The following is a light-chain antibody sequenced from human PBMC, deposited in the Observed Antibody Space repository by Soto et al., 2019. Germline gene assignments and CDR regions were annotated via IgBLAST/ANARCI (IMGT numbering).Light chain of an antibody. CDR1: LYINRK. CDR2: GAS. Sequence: IVMPQSPATLSASPGERETLSCRASLYINRKLAWYQHKPGQAPRLLISGASTRATGIPARFSGSGSGTEFTLTISSLQSEDFAVYYCQQYYDYPPLIFGGVTKVEIK. V-gene: IGKV3-15*01. J-gene: IGKJ4*01. CDR3: QQYYDYPPLI.